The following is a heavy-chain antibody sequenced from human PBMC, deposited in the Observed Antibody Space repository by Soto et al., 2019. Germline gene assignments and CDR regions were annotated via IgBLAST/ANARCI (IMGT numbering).Heavy chain of an antibody. D-gene: IGHD1-1*01. CDR1: GLTFSNYA. Sequence: EVRLLESGGGLVKPGGSLRLSCATSGLTFSNYAMSWVRQAPGGGLEWVSSMGGRSSTTYYADSVKARFTISRNKPKNTLYLQMSSLRAEDTALYYCAQHQERERPRVIDFWGHGTLVTVSS. CDR3: AQHQERERPRVIDF. CDR2: MGGRSSTT. V-gene: IGHV3-23*01. J-gene: IGHJ5*01.